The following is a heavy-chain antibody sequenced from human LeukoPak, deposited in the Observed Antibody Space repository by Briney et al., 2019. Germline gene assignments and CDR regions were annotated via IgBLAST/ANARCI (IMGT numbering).Heavy chain of an antibody. CDR2: ISAYNGNT. CDR1: GYTFTSYG. V-gene: IGHV1-18*01. D-gene: IGHD3-22*01. Sequence: ASVKVSRKASGYTFTSYGISWVRQAPGQGLERMGWISAYNGNTNYAQKLQGRVTMTTDTSTSTAYMELRSLRSDDTAVYYCARGIYDSSGYYYFDYWGQGTLVTVSS. J-gene: IGHJ4*02. CDR3: ARGIYDSSGYYYFDY.